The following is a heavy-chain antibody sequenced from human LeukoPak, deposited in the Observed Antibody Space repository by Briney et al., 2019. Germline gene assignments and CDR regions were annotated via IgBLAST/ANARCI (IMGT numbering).Heavy chain of an antibody. CDR1: GASVIGSY. J-gene: IGHJ4*02. Sequence: PSETLSLTCTVSGASVIGSYWTWIRQSPGETLQYIGYIYSTVDVNYSPSLQSRVTISIDMSRNQVSLRLNSVSPADSAIYHCARGRSYDITGYNPTFYFDSWGQGVLVTVAS. CDR2: IYSTVDV. CDR3: ARGRSYDITGYNPTFYFDS. V-gene: IGHV4-59*02. D-gene: IGHD3-9*01.